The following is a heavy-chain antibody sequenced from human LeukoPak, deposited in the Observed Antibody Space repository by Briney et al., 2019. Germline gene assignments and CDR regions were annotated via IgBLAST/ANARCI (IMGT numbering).Heavy chain of an antibody. D-gene: IGHD3-22*01. CDR1: GYTFTGYY. J-gene: IGHJ4*02. CDR3: AASYDSSGYHQFDY. V-gene: IGHV1-2*02. Sequence: ASVKVSCKASGYTFTGYYMHWVRQAPGQGLEWMGWINPNSGGTNYAQKFQERVTITRDMSTSTAYMELSSLRSEDTAVYYCAASYDSSGYHQFDYWGQGTLVTVSS. CDR2: INPNSGGT.